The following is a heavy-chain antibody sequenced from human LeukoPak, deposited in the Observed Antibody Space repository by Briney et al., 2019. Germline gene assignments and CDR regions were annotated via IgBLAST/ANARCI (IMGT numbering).Heavy chain of an antibody. Sequence: GASVKVSCKASGYTFTSYYMHWVRQAPGQGLEWMGIINPSGGSTSYAQKFQGRVTMTRDMSTSTAYMELSSLRSEDTAVYYCARGAMTTVTTGLRFDPWGQGTLVTVSS. D-gene: IGHD4-17*01. CDR2: INPSGGST. J-gene: IGHJ5*02. CDR3: ARGAMTTVTTGLRFDP. V-gene: IGHV1-46*01. CDR1: GYTFTSYY.